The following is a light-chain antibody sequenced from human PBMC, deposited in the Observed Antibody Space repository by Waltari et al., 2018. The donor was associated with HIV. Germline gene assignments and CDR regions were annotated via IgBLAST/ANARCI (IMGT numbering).Light chain of an antibody. CDR2: DAS. CDR1: QGVGIY. J-gene: IGKJ2*01. Sequence: VLTQSPVTLSLSPGERATLSCRASQGVGIYLAWYQHKSGQPPRLLIYDASNRAADIPARFSGSGSGTHFTLTISSLDPEDFAVYYCQQGRTFGQGTKLEI. CDR3: QQGRT. V-gene: IGKV3-11*01.